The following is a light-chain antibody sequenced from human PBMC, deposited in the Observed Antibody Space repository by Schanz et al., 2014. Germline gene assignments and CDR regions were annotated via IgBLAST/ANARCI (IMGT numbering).Light chain of an antibody. J-gene: IGKJ3*01. Sequence: EIMMTQSPATLSVSPGARATLSCRASQSVSSSVAWYQQKPGQSPRLLIYGASTRATGIPDRFSGSGSGADFTLTISRLEPEDFAVYYCQQYGSSLSFTFGPGTKVDIK. CDR3: QQYGSSLSFT. V-gene: IGKV3-20*01. CDR2: GAS. CDR1: QSVSSS.